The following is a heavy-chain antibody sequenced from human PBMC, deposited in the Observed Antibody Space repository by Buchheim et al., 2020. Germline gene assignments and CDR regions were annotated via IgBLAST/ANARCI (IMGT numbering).Heavy chain of an antibody. CDR3: ARAYCSGGSCYAFDY. CDR1: GFTFSSYA. CDR2: ISYDGSNK. D-gene: IGHD2-15*01. V-gene: IGHV3-30*04. Sequence: QVQLVESGGGVVQPGRSLRLSCAASGFTFSSYAMHWVRQAPGKGLEWVAVISYDGSNKYYADSVKGRFTISRDHSKNTLYLQMNSLRAEDTAVYYCARAYCSGGSCYAFDYRGQGTL. J-gene: IGHJ4*02.